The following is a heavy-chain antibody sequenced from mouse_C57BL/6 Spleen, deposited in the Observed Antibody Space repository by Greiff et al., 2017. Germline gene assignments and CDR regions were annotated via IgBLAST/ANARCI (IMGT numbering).Heavy chain of an antibody. J-gene: IGHJ2*01. CDR2: INPNNGGT. CDR3: AGGYDYFDD. CDR1: GYTFTDYY. Sequence: VQLQESGPELVKPGASVKMSCKASGYTFTDYYMHWVKQSHGKSLEWIGNINPNNGGTSYNQKFKGKATLTVNKSSSTAYMELRSLTSEDSAVYYCAGGYDYFDDWGQGTTLTVSS. D-gene: IGHD2-2*01. V-gene: IGHV1-22*01.